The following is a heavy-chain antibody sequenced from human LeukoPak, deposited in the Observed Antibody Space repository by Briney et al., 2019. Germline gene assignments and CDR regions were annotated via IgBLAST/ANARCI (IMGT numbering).Heavy chain of an antibody. D-gene: IGHD2-15*01. V-gene: IGHV4-59*08. CDR1: GGSISSYY. J-gene: IGHJ4*02. CDR2: IYYSGST. CDR3: ARQAYCGATSCYPFDY. Sequence: SETLSLTCTVSGGSISSYYWSWIRQPPGKGLEWIGYIYYSGSTNYNPSLKSRVTISVDTSKNQFSLKLSSVTAADTAVYYCARQAYCGATSCYPFDYWGQGTLVTVSS.